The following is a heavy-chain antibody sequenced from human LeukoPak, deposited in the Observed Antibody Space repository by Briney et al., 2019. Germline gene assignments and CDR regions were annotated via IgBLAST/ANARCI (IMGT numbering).Heavy chain of an antibody. Sequence: GGSLRLSCAASGFTFSSYAMSWVRQAPGQGPEWVSGISGHSDSTYHADSVKGRFTISRDNSKNTLYLQMNSLRAEDTAVYYCARDLTYYYESSGYYDAFDIWGQGTMVTVSS. CDR1: GFTFSSYA. J-gene: IGHJ3*02. CDR3: ARDLTYYYESSGYYDAFDI. D-gene: IGHD3-22*01. V-gene: IGHV3-23*01. CDR2: ISGHSDST.